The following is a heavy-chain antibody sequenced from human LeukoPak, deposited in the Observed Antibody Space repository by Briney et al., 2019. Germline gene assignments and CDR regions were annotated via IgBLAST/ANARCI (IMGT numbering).Heavy chain of an antibody. CDR1: GFTFSSYA. CDR3: ARLDIVAPPDY. CDR2: ISYDGSNK. J-gene: IGHJ4*02. Sequence: GGSLRLSCAASGFTFSSYAMHWVRQAPGKGLEWVAVISYDGSNKYYADSVKGRFTISRDNTKNSLYLQMNSLRAEDTAVYYCARLDIVAPPDYWGQGTLVTVSS. V-gene: IGHV3-30*04. D-gene: IGHD5-12*01.